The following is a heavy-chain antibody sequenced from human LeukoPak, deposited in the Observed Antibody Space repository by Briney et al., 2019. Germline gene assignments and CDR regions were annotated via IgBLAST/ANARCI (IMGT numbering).Heavy chain of an antibody. D-gene: IGHD5-18*01. J-gene: IGHJ5*02. CDR1: GFTFTAYT. V-gene: IGHV3-21*01. CDR2: ISSTSYI. Sequence: PGGSLRLSCAASGFTFTAYTINWVRQAPGKGLEWVSSISSTSYIYYADSVKGRFTISRDNAKKSVYLQMNSLRAEDTAVYYCARDTAMVRFDPWGQGTLVTVSS. CDR3: ARDTAMVRFDP.